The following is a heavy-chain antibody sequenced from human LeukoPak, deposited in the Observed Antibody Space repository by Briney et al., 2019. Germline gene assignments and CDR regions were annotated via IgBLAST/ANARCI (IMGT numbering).Heavy chain of an antibody. V-gene: IGHV3-66*01. CDR1: GFIVSDNY. CDR2: INTGGRT. J-gene: IGHJ3*02. Sequence: PGGSLRLSCVASGFIVSDNYMSWVRQAPGKGLEWVSVINTGGRTYYADSVQGRFTISRDNSKNTLYPQTNSLRAEDTAVYYCAREGSSGWLTWYAFDIWGQGTMVTVSS. D-gene: IGHD6-19*01. CDR3: AREGSSGWLTWYAFDI.